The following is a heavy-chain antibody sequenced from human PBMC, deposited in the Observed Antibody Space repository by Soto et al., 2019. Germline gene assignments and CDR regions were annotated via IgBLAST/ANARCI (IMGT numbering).Heavy chain of an antibody. CDR2: IWYDGSNK. CDR1: GFTFSSYG. V-gene: IGHV3-33*01. J-gene: IGHJ6*02. CDR3: ATDCSSTSCYFRYYYGMDV. D-gene: IGHD2-2*01. Sequence: GGSLRLSCAASGFTFSSYGMHWVRQAPGKGLEWVAVIWYDGSNKYYADSVKGRFTISRDNSKNTLYLQMNSLRAEDTAVYYCATDCSSTSCYFRYYYGMDVWGQGTTVTVSS.